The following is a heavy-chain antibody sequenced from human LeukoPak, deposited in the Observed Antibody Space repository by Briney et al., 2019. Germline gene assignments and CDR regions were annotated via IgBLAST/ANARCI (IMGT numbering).Heavy chain of an antibody. D-gene: IGHD1-1*01. V-gene: IGHV3-30*02. CDR3: AKERQLEPFDC. CDR2: VQNDESEK. J-gene: IGHJ4*02. CDR1: GFTFSSYG. Sequence: GGSLRLSCAASGFTFSSYGMHWVRQTPGKGLEWVAFVQNDESEKFFADSVKGRFTVSRDNSKNTLYLQMNSLRGDDTAVYYCAKERQLEPFDCWGQGTLVTVSS.